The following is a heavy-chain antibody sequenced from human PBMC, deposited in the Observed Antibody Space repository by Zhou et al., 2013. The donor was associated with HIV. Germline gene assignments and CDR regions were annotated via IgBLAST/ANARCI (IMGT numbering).Heavy chain of an antibody. CDR2: IIPIFGTA. D-gene: IGHD2-2*01. J-gene: IGHJ4*02. CDR3: AILPLGRYCSSTSCGLDY. CDR1: GGTFSSYA. V-gene: IGHV1-69*05. Sequence: QVQLVQSGAEVKKPGSSVKVSCKASGGTFSSYAISWVRQAPGQGLEWMGGIIPIFGTANYAQKFQGRVTITTDESTSTAYMELSSLRSEDTAVYYCAILPLGRYCSSTSCGLDYWGQGTLVTVSS.